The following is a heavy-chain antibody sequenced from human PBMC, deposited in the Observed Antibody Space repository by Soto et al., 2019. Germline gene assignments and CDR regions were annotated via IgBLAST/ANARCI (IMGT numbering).Heavy chain of an antibody. CDR2: IYWNDDK. CDR1: GFSLSTSGVG. Sequence: SGPTLVNPTQTLTLTCTFSGFSLSTSGVGVGWIRQPPGKALEWLALIYWNDDKRYSPSLKSRLTITKDTSKNQVVLTMTNMDPVDTATYYCAHTPLRYFDCLFHCFDYWGHGTLFTVSS. J-gene: IGHJ4*01. V-gene: IGHV2-5*01. D-gene: IGHD3-9*01. CDR3: AHTPLRYFDCLFHCFDY.